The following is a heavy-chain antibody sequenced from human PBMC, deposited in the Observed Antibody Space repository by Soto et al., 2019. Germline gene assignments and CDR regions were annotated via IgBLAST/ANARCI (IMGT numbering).Heavy chain of an antibody. CDR1: GGTLSSYA. CDR2: FVPIVGRA. V-gene: IGHV1-69*01. Sequence: QVQLVQSGTEVRKPGSSVKVSCKASGGTLSSYAVTWVRQAPGQGLEWMGGFVPIVGRADYAQKLQGRVTIIADEFTNTGYMELSSLISEDTAVYYCAIGSTYSGEFERWGQGTLITVSS. D-gene: IGHD1-26*01. CDR3: AIGSTYSGEFER. J-gene: IGHJ4*02.